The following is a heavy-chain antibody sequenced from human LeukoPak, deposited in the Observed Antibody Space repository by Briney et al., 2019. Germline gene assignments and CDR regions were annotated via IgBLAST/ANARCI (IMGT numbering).Heavy chain of an antibody. D-gene: IGHD3-10*01. CDR1: GFTFSSYA. V-gene: IGHV3-23*01. CDR2: ISGSGGST. J-gene: IGHJ4*02. Sequence: PGGSLRLSCAASGFTFSSYAMSWVRQAPGKGREWVSTISGSGGSTNYADSVKGRFTISRDNSKNTLYLQMNSLRAEDTAVYYCAKFRGIPLFDYWGQGTLVTVSS. CDR3: AKFRGIPLFDY.